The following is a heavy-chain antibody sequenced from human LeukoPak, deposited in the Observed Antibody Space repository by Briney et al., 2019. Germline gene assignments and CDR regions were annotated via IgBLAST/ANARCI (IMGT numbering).Heavy chain of an antibody. CDR1: GGSISSYY. CDR3: AREPPISSIWYPLDY. J-gene: IGHJ4*02. V-gene: IGHV4-4*07. CDR2: IYTSGST. D-gene: IGHD6-13*01. Sequence: SETLSLTCTVSGGSISSYYWSWIRQPAGKGLEWIGRIYTSGSTSYNPSLKSRVTMSVDTSKNQSSLKLSSVTAADTAVYYCAREPPISSIWYPLDYWGQGTLVTVSS.